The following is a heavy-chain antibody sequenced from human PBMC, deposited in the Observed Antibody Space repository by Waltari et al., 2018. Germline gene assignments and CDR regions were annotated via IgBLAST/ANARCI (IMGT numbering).Heavy chain of an antibody. V-gene: IGHV1-69*02. J-gene: IGHJ4*02. D-gene: IGHD6-19*01. Sequence: QVQLVQSGAEVKKPGSSVKVSCKASGGTFSSYTISWVRQAPGQGLEWMGSIIPILGIANDAQKFQGRVTITADKATSTAYMELSSLRSEDTAVYYCARVDSSGWSCFDYWGQGTLVTVSS. CDR2: IIPILGIA. CDR3: ARVDSSGWSCFDY. CDR1: GGTFSSYT.